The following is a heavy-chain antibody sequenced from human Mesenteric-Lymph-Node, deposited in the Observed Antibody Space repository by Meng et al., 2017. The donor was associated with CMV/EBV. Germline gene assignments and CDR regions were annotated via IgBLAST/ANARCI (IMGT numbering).Heavy chain of an antibody. CDR1: GGSFSGYY. J-gene: IGHJ4*02. Sequence: LGAESLNHSETLSRTSSVYGGSFSGYYWSWIRQPPGKGLEWIGENNHSGSTNYNPSLKSRVTISVDTSKNQFSLKLSSVTAADTAVYYCARHQRWLKSEGGFNYWGQGTLVTVSS. D-gene: IGHD4-23*01. V-gene: IGHV4-34*01. CDR3: ARHQRWLKSEGGFNY. CDR2: NNHSGST.